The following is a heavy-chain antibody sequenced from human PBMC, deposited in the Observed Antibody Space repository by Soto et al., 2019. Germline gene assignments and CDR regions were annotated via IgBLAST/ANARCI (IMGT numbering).Heavy chain of an antibody. CDR3: AKGSYCTNGICYNY. V-gene: IGHV3-23*01. CDR2: ISGSGGST. J-gene: IGHJ4*02. D-gene: IGHD2-8*01. Sequence: GGSLRLSCAASGFTFSTYAMSWVRQAPGKGLEWVSAISGSGGSTYYADSVKGRFTISRDNSKNTLYLQMNSLRAEDTAVYYCAKGSYCTNGICYNYWGQGTLVTVSS. CDR1: GFTFSTYA.